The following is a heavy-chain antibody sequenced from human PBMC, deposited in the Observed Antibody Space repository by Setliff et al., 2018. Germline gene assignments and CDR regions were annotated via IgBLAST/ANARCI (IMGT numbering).Heavy chain of an antibody. CDR1: GFTFSDYT. D-gene: IGHD3-16*01. J-gene: IGHJ3*02. CDR2: ISTSGNYI. CDR3: AASFPGGTFDI. V-gene: IGHV3-21*01. Sequence: GSLRLSCAASGFTFSDYTLDWVRQTPGKGLEWVSSISTSGNYIYYADSLKGRFTISRDNAKSSLYLQMNSLTVEDTAVYYCAASFPGGTFDIWGRGSVVTV.